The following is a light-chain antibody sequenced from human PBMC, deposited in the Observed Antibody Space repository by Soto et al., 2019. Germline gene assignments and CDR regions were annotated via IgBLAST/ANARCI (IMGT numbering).Light chain of an antibody. Sequence: EIVLTQSPATLSVSPGERATLSCRADQSVRDDLAWYQQKPGQAPRLLFYGVSTRATGIPVRFSASGSGTEFTLTISSLHSEDFAVYYCQQYNHLTRGYTFGQGTKLEIK. CDR1: QSVRDD. V-gene: IGKV3-15*01. CDR2: GVS. CDR3: QQYNHLTRGYT. J-gene: IGKJ2*01.